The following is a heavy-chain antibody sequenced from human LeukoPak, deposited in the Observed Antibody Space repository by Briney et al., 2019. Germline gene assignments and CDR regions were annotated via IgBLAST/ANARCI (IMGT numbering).Heavy chain of an antibody. D-gene: IGHD6-13*01. CDR1: GGSFSGYY. V-gene: IGHV4-34*01. J-gene: IGHJ3*02. Sequence: SETLSLTCAVYGGSFSGYYWSWIRQPPGKGLEWVGEINHSGSTNYNPSLKSRVTISVDTSKNQFSLKLSSVTAADTAVYYCARGAAAGRSFDIWGQGTMVTVSS. CDR2: INHSGST. CDR3: ARGAAAGRSFDI.